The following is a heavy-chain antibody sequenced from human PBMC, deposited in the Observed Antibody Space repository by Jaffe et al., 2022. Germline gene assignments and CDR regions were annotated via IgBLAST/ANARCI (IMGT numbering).Heavy chain of an antibody. V-gene: IGHV1-69*05. D-gene: IGHD3-22*01. CDR1: GGTFSSYA. CDR3: ARETVQYYYDSSFRANYYYYYMDV. CDR2: IIPIFGTA. J-gene: IGHJ6*03. Sequence: QVQLVQSGAEVKKPGSSVKVSCKASGGTFSSYAISWVRQAPGQGLEWMGGIIPIFGTANYAQKFQGRVTITTDESTSTAYMELSSLRSEDTAVYYCARETVQYYYDSSFRANYYYYYMDVWGKGTTVTVSS.